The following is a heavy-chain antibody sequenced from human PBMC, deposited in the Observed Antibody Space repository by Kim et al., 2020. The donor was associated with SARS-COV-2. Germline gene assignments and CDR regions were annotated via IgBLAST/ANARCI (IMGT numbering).Heavy chain of an antibody. CDR2: ISRSDAYI. CDR1: RFTFSTYS. CDR3: AGGDYDTHFDY. Sequence: GGSLRLSCAASRFTFSTYSMNWVRQAPGKGLEWVSSISRSDAYIYYADSVKGRFTISRDNPRKSLFLQMNSLRAEDTAVYYCAGGDYDTHFDYWGQGTLV. D-gene: IGHD4-17*01. V-gene: IGHV3-21*01. J-gene: IGHJ4*02.